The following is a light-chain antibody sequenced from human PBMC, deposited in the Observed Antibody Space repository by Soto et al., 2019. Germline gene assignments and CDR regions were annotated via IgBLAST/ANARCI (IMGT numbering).Light chain of an antibody. Sequence: QSALTQPRSVSGSPGQSVTISCTGISNNNVSWYQQHPGKVPKVIVYDVTLRPSGVSDRFSGSRSGNTASLAISGLRAEDEADYYCWSYSGTYTEVVFGGGTKLTVL. CDR2: DVT. V-gene: IGLV2-11*01. J-gene: IGLJ2*01. CDR1: SNNN. CDR3: WSYSGTYTEVV.